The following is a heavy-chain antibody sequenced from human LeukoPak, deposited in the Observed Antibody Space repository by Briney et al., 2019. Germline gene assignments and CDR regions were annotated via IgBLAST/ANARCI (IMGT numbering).Heavy chain of an antibody. CDR3: ATVRDGLNYGPFDY. CDR2: VHYSGST. V-gene: IGHV4-59*11. D-gene: IGHD5-24*01. J-gene: IGHJ4*02. CDR1: GGSISPQY. Sequence: SETLSLTCTVSGGSISPQYWGWIRLPPGKGLEWIGSVHYSGSTDYNPPLKSRVTISVDTSKNQFSLTLSSVTAADTAVYYCATVRDGLNYGPFDYWGQGTLVTVSS.